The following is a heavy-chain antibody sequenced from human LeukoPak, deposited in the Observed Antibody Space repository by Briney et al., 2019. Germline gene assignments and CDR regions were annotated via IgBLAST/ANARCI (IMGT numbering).Heavy chain of an antibody. D-gene: IGHD3-22*01. V-gene: IGHV4-4*02. CDR3: ARVSTGYYYDSSGYHIAFDI. CDR1: GGSISSSNW. J-gene: IGHJ3*02. CDR2: IYHSGST. Sequence: SETLSLTCTVSGGSISSSNWWSWVRQPPGKGLEWIGEIYHSGSTNYNPSLKSRVTISVDKSKNQFSLKLSSVTAADTAVYYCARVSTGYYYDSSGYHIAFDIWGQGTMVTVSS.